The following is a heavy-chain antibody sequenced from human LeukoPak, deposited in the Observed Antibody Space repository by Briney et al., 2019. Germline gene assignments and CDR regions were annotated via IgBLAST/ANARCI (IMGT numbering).Heavy chain of an antibody. CDR2: INPNSGGT. D-gene: IGHD3-22*01. CDR3: ARVGGYYDSSGLYY. CDR1: GYTFTGYY. V-gene: IGHV1-2*02. J-gene: IGHJ4*02. Sequence: ASVKVSCKASGYTFTGYYMHWVRQAPGQGLEWMGWINPNSGGTDYAQKFQGRVTMTRDTSISTAYMELSRLRSDDTAVYYCARVGGYYDSSGLYYWGQGTLVTVSS.